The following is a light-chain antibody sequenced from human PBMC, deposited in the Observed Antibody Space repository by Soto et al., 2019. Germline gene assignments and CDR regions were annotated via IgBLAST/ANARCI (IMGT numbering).Light chain of an antibody. J-gene: IGLJ2*01. CDR3: LLSFAGARV. V-gene: IGLV7-46*01. CDR2: DTS. CDR1: PGAVTSGHY. Sequence: QTVVTQETSLTVSPGGAVTLTCGSSPGAVTSGHYPYWFQQKPGQAPRTLISDTSNKHSWTPARFSGSLLGGKAALTLSGAQPEDEADYYCLLSFAGARVFGGGTKVTVL.